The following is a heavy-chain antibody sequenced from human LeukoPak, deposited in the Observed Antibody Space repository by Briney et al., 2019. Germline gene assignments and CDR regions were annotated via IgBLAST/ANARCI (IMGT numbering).Heavy chain of an antibody. D-gene: IGHD6-19*01. Sequence: PTEALSLTCTVPGASISSYYWTSIRQPPGKGLEWIGYIYYSGTTNYNPSLKSRVTISVDTSKNQFSLKLSSVTAADTAVYYCAREVAGTSGSFDYWGQGTLVTVSS. J-gene: IGHJ4*02. CDR1: GASISSYY. CDR2: IYYSGTT. V-gene: IGHV4-59*01. CDR3: AREVAGTSGSFDY.